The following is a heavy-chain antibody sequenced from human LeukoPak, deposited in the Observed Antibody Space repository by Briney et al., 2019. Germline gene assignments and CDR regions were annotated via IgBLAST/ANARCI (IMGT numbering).Heavy chain of an antibody. CDR1: GGTFSSYA. CDR2: IIPIFGTA. CDR3: ARALHRLFAQQLGPGFDY. Sequence: SVKVSCKASGGTFSSYAISWVRQAPGQGLEWMGGIIPIFGTANYAQKFQGRVTITADESTSTAYMELSSPRSEDTAVYYCARALHRLFAQQLGPGFDYWGQGTLVTVSS. V-gene: IGHV1-69*13. J-gene: IGHJ4*02. D-gene: IGHD6-13*01.